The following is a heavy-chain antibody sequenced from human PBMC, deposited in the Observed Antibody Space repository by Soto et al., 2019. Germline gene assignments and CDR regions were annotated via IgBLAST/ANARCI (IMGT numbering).Heavy chain of an antibody. CDR1: GYTFTSYD. D-gene: IGHD6-19*01. Sequence: ASVKVSCKASGYTFTSYDIDWVRQATGQGLEWMGWISAYNGNTNYAQKLQGRVTMTTDTSTSTAYMELRSLRSDDTAVYYCARLGSGWYRATFDYWGQGTLVTVSS. J-gene: IGHJ4*02. V-gene: IGHV1-18*01. CDR2: ISAYNGNT. CDR3: ARLGSGWYRATFDY.